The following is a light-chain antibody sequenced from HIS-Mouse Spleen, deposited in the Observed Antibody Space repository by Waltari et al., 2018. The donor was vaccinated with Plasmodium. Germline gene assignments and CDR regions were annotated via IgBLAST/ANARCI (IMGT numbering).Light chain of an antibody. Sequence: EIVLTQSPATLSLSPGERATLACRVSQSVSSYLAWYQQKPGQAPRPLIYDASNRATGIPARFSGSGSGTDFTLTISSLEPEDFAVYYCQQRSNWPRVLTFGGGTKVEIK. CDR2: DAS. V-gene: IGKV3-11*01. CDR1: QSVSSY. J-gene: IGKJ4*01. CDR3: QQRSNWPRVLT.